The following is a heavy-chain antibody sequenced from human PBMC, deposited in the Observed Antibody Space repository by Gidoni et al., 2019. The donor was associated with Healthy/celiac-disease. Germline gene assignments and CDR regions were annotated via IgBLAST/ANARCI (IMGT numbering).Heavy chain of an antibody. Sequence: QLPLQASGPGLVKPSETLSLTCTVSGGSISSSSYYWGWIRQPPGKGLEWIGSIYYSGSTYYNPSLKSRVTISVDTSKNQFSLKLSSVTAADTAVYYCARDSGSYSYYFDYWGQGTLVTVSS. CDR1: GGSISSSSYY. V-gene: IGHV4-39*07. CDR2: IYYSGST. J-gene: IGHJ4*02. CDR3: ARDSGSYSYYFDY. D-gene: IGHD1-26*01.